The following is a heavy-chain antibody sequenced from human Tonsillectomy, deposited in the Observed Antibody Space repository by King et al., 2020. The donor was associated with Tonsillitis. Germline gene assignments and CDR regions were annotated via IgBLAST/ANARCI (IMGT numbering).Heavy chain of an antibody. CDR2: IYPGDSST. J-gene: IGHJ2*01. Sequence: QLVQSGAEVKKPGEFLKISCKGSGYSFTNFWIGWVRQMPGKGLEWMGIIYPGDSSTKYSPSFQGQVTISADKSINTAYLQWSTLKASDTAIYYCVRGSGLRLLVNWYFDLWGRGTLVTVSS. CDR1: GYSFTNFW. V-gene: IGHV5-51*01. D-gene: IGHD2-8*02. CDR3: VRGSGLRLLVNWYFDL.